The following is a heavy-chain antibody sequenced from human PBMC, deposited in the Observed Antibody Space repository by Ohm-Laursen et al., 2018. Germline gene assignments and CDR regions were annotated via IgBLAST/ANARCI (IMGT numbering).Heavy chain of an antibody. V-gene: IGHV3-23*01. J-gene: IGHJ3*02. CDR3: AKDLDGYNGAFDI. D-gene: IGHD5-24*01. CDR2: ISGSGGST. Sequence: SLRLSCAASGFTFSSYAMSWVRQAPGKGLEWVSAISGSGGSTYYADSVKGRFTISRDNSKNTLYLQMNSLRAEGTAVYYCAKDLDGYNGAFDIWGQGTMVTVPS. CDR1: GFTFSSYA.